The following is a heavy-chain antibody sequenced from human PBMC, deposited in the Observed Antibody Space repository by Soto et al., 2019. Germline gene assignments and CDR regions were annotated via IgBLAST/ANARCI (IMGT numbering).Heavy chain of an antibody. CDR1: GYTFTSYA. CDR2: INAGNGNT. CDR3: ANGNTVVTPGLFDY. D-gene: IGHD2-21*02. Sequence: QVQLVQSGAEVKKPGASVKVSCKASGYTFTSYAMHWVRQAPGQRLEWMGWINAGNGNTKYSQKFQGRVTITRDTSASTAYMELSSLRSEDTAVYSCANGNTVVTPGLFDYWGQGTLVTVSS. V-gene: IGHV1-3*01. J-gene: IGHJ4*02.